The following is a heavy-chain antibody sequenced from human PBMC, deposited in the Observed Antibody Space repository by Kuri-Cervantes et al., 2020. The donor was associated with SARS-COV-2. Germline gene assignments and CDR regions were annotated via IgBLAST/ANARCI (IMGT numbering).Heavy chain of an antibody. CDR1: GFTVSTNY. CDR3: ARGGSCNSGTCFDY. Sequence: GGSLRLSCAASGFTVSTNYMSWVRQAPGKGLEWVSLIYSSGNTHYADSVKGRFTISRDNSKNTLYLQLNSLRADDTAVYYCARGGSCNSGTCFDYWGQGTLVTVSS. D-gene: IGHD2-15*01. CDR2: IYSSGNT. V-gene: IGHV3-53*01. J-gene: IGHJ4*02.